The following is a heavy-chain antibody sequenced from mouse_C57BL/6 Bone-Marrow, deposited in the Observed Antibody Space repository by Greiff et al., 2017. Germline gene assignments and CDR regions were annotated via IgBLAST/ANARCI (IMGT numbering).Heavy chain of an antibody. D-gene: IGHD1-1*01. CDR2: IYPGDGDT. CDR3: AISPFYYYGRGFAY. J-gene: IGHJ3*01. Sequence: VQLQQSGPELVKPGASVKISCKASGYAFSSSWMNWVKQRPGKGLEWIGRIYPGDGDTNYKGKFKGKATLTADKSSSTAYMQLSSLTSEDSAVYFCAISPFYYYGRGFAYWGQGTLVTVSA. V-gene: IGHV1-82*01. CDR1: GYAFSSSW.